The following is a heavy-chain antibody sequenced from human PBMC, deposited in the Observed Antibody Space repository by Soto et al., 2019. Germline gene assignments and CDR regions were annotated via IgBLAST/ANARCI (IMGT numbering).Heavy chain of an antibody. J-gene: IGHJ4*02. CDR2: IFPGGVNI. CDR3: ARTDYHESSPYRHFNY. V-gene: IGHV1-46*01. D-gene: IGHD3-22*01. CDR1: GYSFTRHY. Sequence: ASVKVSCKAIGYSFTRHYMHWVRQAPGQGLEWMGTIFPGGVNIAYAQKFEGRVTMTKDTTTSTVYMELNSLTSEDTAVYYCARTDYHESSPYRHFNYWGQGTLVTVSS.